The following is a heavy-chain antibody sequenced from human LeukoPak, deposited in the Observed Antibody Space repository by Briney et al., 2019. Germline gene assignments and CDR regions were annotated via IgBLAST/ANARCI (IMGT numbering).Heavy chain of an antibody. CDR2: IRYDGGNK. CDR3: AKDLGLIAAAYYFDY. D-gene: IGHD6-13*01. Sequence: GGSLRLSCAASGFTFSSYGMHWVRQAPGKGLEWVAFIRYDGGNKYYADSVKGRSTISRDNSKNTLYLQMNSLRAEDTAVYYCAKDLGLIAAAYYFDYWGQGTLVTVSS. V-gene: IGHV3-30*02. J-gene: IGHJ4*02. CDR1: GFTFSSYG.